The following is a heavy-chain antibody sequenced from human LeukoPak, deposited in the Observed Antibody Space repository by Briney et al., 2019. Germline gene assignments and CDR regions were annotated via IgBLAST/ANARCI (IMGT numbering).Heavy chain of an antibody. CDR3: ARDLYDSSGNHWFDP. J-gene: IGHJ5*02. Sequence: SQILSLTCTVSGGSISSGGYYWSWIRQHPGKGLEWIGYIYYSGSTYYNPSLKSRVTISVDTSKNQFSLKLSSVTAADTAVYYCARDLYDSSGNHWFDPWGQGTLVTVSS. CDR1: GGSISSGGYY. CDR2: IYYSGST. V-gene: IGHV4-31*03. D-gene: IGHD3-22*01.